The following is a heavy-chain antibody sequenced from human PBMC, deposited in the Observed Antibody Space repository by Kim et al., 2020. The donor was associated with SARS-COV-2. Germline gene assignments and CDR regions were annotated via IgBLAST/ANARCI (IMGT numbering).Heavy chain of an antibody. V-gene: IGHV1-69*04. CDR3: ASHCSSTSCQGDYYYYYMDV. D-gene: IGHD2-2*01. CDR2: IIPILGIA. Sequence: SVKVSCKASGGTFSSYAISWVRQAPGQGLEWMGRIIPILGIANYAQKFQGRVTITADKSTSTAYMELSSLRYEDTAVYYCASHCSSTSCQGDYYYYYMDVWGKGTTVTVSS. J-gene: IGHJ6*03. CDR1: GGTFSSYA.